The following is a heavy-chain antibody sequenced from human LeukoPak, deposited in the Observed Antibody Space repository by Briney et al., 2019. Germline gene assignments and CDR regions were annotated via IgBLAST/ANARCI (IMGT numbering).Heavy chain of an antibody. CDR2: ISSSGSTI. J-gene: IGHJ1*01. D-gene: IGHD6-19*01. CDR3: ARRGSYSSGWYVYFQH. Sequence: NPGGSLRLSCAASGFTFSDYYMSWIRQAPGKGLEWVSYISSSGSTIYYADSVKGRFTISRDNAKNSLYLQMNSLRAEDTAVYYCARRGSYSSGWYVYFQHWGQGTLVTVSS. V-gene: IGHV3-11*01. CDR1: GFTFSDYY.